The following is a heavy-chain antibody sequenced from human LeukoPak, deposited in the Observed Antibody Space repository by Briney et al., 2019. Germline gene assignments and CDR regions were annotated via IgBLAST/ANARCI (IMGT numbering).Heavy chain of an antibody. CDR1: GFTFRNYA. D-gene: IGHD6-6*01. CDR3: AKGSSSSRPYYFDY. V-gene: IGHV3-23*01. Sequence: GGSLRLSCTASGFTFRNYAMSWVRQAPGKGLEWFSAITGGGDDTYYADSVKGRFSISRDNSKDTLYLQMNSLRVDDTAVYYCAKGSSSSRPYYFDYWGQGALVTVPS. J-gene: IGHJ4*02. CDR2: ITGGGDDT.